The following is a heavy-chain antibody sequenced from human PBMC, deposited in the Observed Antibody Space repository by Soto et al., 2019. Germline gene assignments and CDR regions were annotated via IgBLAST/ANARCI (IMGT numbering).Heavy chain of an antibody. CDR3: AATHGITGTTGYFDY. CDR1: GGSISSSSYY. J-gene: IGHJ4*02. CDR2: IYYSGST. D-gene: IGHD1-7*01. Sequence: ASETLSLTCTVSGGSISSSSYYWGWIRQPPGKGLEWIGSIYYSGSTYYNPSLKSRVTISVDTSKNQFSLKLSSVTAADTAVYYCAATHGITGTTGYFDYWGQGTLVTVSS. V-gene: IGHV4-39*01.